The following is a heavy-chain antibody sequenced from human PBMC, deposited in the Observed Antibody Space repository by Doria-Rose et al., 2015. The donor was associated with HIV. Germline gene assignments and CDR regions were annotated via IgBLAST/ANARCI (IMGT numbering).Heavy chain of an antibody. J-gene: IGHJ4*02. D-gene: IGHD1-20*01. CDR1: GGSIGSGSYY. CDR3: ARTANWNDGRVDS. CDR2: TYIRGST. V-gene: IGHV4-61*02. Sequence: SLTCTVSGGSIGSGSYYWSWIRQPAGKGPEWIGRTYIRGSTDYNPSLQSRVTISVDTSKNQFSLEVNSVTAADTAVYYCARTANWNDGRVDSWGQGTSVIVSS.